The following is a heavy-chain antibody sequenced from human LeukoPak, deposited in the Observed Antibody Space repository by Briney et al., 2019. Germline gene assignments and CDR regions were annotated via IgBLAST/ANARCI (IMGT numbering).Heavy chain of an antibody. Sequence: PGGSLRLSCAASGFTFSSYGMHWVRQAPGKGLEWVAVISYDGSNKYYADSVKGRFTISRDNSKNTLYLQMNSLRAEDTAVYYCAKDQSSAGVVPAAIFDYWGQGTLVTVSS. J-gene: IGHJ4*02. CDR2: ISYDGSNK. V-gene: IGHV3-30*18. CDR3: AKDQSSAGVVPAAIFDY. D-gene: IGHD2-2*01. CDR1: GFTFSSYG.